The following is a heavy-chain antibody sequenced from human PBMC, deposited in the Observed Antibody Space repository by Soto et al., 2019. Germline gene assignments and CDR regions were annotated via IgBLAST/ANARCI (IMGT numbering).Heavy chain of an antibody. CDR3: TRPQASSPAWNDYGDAFDI. CDR2: IRSKANSYAT. D-gene: IGHD1-1*01. V-gene: IGHV3-73*01. J-gene: IGHJ3*02. Sequence: HPGGSLRLSCAASGFTFSGSAMHWFRQASGKGLEWVGRIRSKANSYATAYAASVKGRFTISRDDSKNTAYLQMNSLKTEDTAVYYCTRPQASSPAWNDYGDAFDIWGQGTMVTVSS. CDR1: GFTFSGSA.